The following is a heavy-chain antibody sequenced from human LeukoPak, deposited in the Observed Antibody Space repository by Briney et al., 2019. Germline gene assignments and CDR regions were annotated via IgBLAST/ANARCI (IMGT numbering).Heavy chain of an antibody. D-gene: IGHD2-8*01. CDR1: GYTFTSYY. CDR2: INPSGGST. CDR3: ARDFVPNVGYYYMDV. V-gene: IGHV1-46*01. J-gene: IGHJ6*03. Sequence: GASVKVSCKASGYTFTSYYMHWVRQAPGQGLEWMGIINPSGGSTSYAQKFQGRVTMTRDMSTSTVYMELSSLRSEDTAVYYCARDFVPNVGYYYMDVWGKGTTVTVSS.